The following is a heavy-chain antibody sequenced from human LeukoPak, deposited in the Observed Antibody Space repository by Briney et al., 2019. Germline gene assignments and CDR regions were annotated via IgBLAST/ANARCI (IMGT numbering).Heavy chain of an antibody. CDR2: INSDGSST. CDR3: ARGVYCSSTSCYNREESAFDI. Sequence: GGSLRLSCAASGFTFSSYWMHWVRQAPGKGLVWVSRINSDGSSTSYADSVKGRFTISRDNAKNTLYLQMNSLRAEDTAVYYCARGVYCSSTSCYNREESAFDIWGQGTMVTVSS. D-gene: IGHD2-2*02. V-gene: IGHV3-74*01. CDR1: GFTFSSYW. J-gene: IGHJ3*02.